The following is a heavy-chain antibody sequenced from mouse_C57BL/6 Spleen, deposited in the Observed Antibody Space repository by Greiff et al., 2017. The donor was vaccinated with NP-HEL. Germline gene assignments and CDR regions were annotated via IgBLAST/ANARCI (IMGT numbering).Heavy chain of an antibody. CDR2: IWSGGST. D-gene: IGHD2-2*01. V-gene: IGHV2-2*01. J-gene: IGHJ4*01. CDR3: ARKSYYGYDEAMDY. CDR1: GFSLTSYG. Sequence: VQLQQSGPGLVQPSQSLSITCTVSGFSLTSYGVHWVRQSPGKGLEWLGVIWSGGSTDYNAAFISRLSISKDNSKSQVFFKMNSLQADDTAIYDGARKSYYGYDEAMDYWGKGTSVTVSS.